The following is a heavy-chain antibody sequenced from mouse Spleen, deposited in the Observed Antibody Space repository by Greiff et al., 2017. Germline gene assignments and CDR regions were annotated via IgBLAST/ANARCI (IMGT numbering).Heavy chain of an antibody. CDR1: GFTFTDYY. D-gene: IGHD1-1*01. CDR2: IRNKANGYTT. J-gene: IGHJ1*01. V-gene: IGHV7-3*01. CDR3: ARSYYYGSSYYWYFDV. Sequence: EVQVVESGGGLVQPGGSLSLSCAASGFTFTDYYMSWVRQPPGKALEWLGFIRNKANGYTTEYSASVKGRFTISRDNSQSILYLQMNALRAEDSATYYCARSYYYGSSYYWYFDVWGAGTTVTVSS.